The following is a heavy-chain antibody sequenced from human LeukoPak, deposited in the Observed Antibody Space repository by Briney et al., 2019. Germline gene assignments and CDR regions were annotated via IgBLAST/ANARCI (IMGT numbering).Heavy chain of an antibody. D-gene: IGHD3-3*01. CDR2: IYYRGST. J-gene: IGHJ4*02. Sequence: SETLSLTCTDSGGSISSYYWSWIRQPPGKGLEWLGYIYYRGSTSYNPSLKSRVTISGDTSKNQFSLKLNSVTAADTAVYYCARGSPGSIFGVVPFDYWGQGTLVTVSS. CDR1: GGSISSYY. V-gene: IGHV4-59*01. CDR3: ARGSPGSIFGVVPFDY.